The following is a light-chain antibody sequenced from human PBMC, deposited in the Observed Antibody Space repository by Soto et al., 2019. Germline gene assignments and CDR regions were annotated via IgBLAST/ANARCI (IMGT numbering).Light chain of an antibody. V-gene: IGLV2-14*01. CDR3: SSYTTSSTPYV. CDR2: EVS. J-gene: IGLJ1*01. CDR1: SSDVGGYNY. Sequence: QSALTQPASVSGSPGQWITISCTGTSSDVGGYNYVSWYQHHPGKAPKLMIYEVSNRPSGVSNRFSGSKSVNTASLTISGLQAEDEADYFCSSYTTSSTPYVFGSGTKLTVL.